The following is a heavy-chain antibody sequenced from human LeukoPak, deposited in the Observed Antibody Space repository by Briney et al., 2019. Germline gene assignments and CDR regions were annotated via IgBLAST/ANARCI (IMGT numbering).Heavy chain of an antibody. Sequence: ASVKVSCKASGYTFTGYYMHWVRQAPGQGLEWMGIINPSGGSTSYAQKFQGRVTMTRDMSTSTVYMELSSLRSEDTAVYYCARYYGGNSGWFDPWGQGTLVTVSS. J-gene: IGHJ5*02. CDR2: INPSGGST. D-gene: IGHD4-23*01. V-gene: IGHV1-46*01. CDR3: ARYYGGNSGWFDP. CDR1: GYTFTGYY.